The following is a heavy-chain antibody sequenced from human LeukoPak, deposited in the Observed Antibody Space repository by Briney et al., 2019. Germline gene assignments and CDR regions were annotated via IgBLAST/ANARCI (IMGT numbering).Heavy chain of an antibody. CDR3: ARGGFNIVATNHLDAFDI. V-gene: IGHV4-34*01. CDR1: GFTFSSYE. J-gene: IGHJ3*02. CDR2: INHSGST. D-gene: IGHD5-12*01. Sequence: GSLRLSCAASGFTFSSYEMNWVRQAPGKGLEWIGEINHSGSTNYNPSLKSRVTISVDTSKNQFSLKLSSVTAADTAVYYCARGGFNIVATNHLDAFDIWGQGTMVTVSS.